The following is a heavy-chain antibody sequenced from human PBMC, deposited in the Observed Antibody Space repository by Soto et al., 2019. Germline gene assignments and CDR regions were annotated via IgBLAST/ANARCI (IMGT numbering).Heavy chain of an antibody. D-gene: IGHD3-10*01. J-gene: IGHJ5*02. CDR3: ARGSDGSGSYYKRGHWFDP. CDR2: INHSGST. V-gene: IGHV4-34*01. CDR1: GGSFSGYY. Sequence: SETLSLTCAVYGGSFSGYYWSWIRQPPGKGLEWIGEINHSGSTNYNPSLKSRVTISVDTSKNQFSLKLSSVTAADTAVYYCARGSDGSGSYYKRGHWFDPWGQGTLVTVSS.